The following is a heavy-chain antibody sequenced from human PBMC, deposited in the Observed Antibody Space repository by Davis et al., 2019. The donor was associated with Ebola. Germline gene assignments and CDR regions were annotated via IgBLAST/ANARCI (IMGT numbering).Heavy chain of an antibody. J-gene: IGHJ3*01. CDR2: INPYIGNT. V-gene: IGHV1-18*04. CDR3: ARRGASYVFDV. D-gene: IGHD3-10*01. Sequence: ASVKVSCKASGYTFSSYGISWVRQAPGQGLEWMGWINPYIGNTNYAQRLQGRVTMTTVTSTGTAYMELRSLTSDDTAVYYCARRGASYVFDVWGQGTMVTVSS. CDR1: GYTFSSYG.